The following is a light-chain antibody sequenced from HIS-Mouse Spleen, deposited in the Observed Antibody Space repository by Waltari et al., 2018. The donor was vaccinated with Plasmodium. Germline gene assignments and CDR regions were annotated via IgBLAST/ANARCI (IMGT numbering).Light chain of an antibody. Sequence: DIVMTQPPATLSVSPGQRATPSCSASQSVSSNLAWYQQKPGQAPRLLIYGASTRATGIPARFSGSGSGTEFTLTISSMQSEDFAVYYCQQYNNWPRGTFGQGTKVEIK. CDR3: QQYNNWPRGT. CDR2: GAS. CDR1: QSVSSN. V-gene: IGKV3-15*01. J-gene: IGKJ1*01.